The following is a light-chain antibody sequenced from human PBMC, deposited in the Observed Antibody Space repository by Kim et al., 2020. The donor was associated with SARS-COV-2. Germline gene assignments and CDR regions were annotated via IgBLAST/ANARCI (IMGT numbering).Light chain of an antibody. CDR1: SSDVGGYNY. CDR3: SSYTSSNTWV. CDR2: DVS. Sequence: QSITISCTGTSSDVGGYNYVSWYQQHPGKAPKLMIYDVSDRPSGVSNHFSGSKSGNTASLTISGVQAEDEADYYCSSYTSSNTWVFGGGTQLTVL. V-gene: IGLV2-14*03. J-gene: IGLJ3*02.